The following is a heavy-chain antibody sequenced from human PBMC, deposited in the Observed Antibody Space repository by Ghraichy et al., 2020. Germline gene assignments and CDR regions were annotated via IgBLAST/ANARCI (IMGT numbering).Heavy chain of an antibody. CDR1: GGSFSSYY. D-gene: IGHD4-17*01. V-gene: IGHV4-34*01. J-gene: IGHJ6*02. Sequence: SETLSLTCAVYGGSFSSYYWNWIRQPPGKGLEWIGEINHSGSINYNPSLKSRVTISVHTSKNQFSLKLNSVTAADTAVYYCARAAYDYGDYEFVGGDIIMGATPPHGMDVWGQGTTVTVSS. CDR2: INHSGSI. CDR3: ARAAYDYGDYEFVGGDIIMGATPPHGMDV.